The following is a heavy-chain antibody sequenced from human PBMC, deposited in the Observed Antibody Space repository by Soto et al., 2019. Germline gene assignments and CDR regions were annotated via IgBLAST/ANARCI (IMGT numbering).Heavy chain of an antibody. CDR3: AGSEIVVVVAATPYFDY. J-gene: IGHJ4*02. CDR2: IIPIFGTA. CDR1: GGTFSSYA. D-gene: IGHD2-15*01. Sequence: QVQLVQSGAEVKKPGSSVKVSCKASGGTFSSYAISWVRQAPGQGLEWMGGIIPIFGTANYAQKFQGRVTITADESTSTAYMERSSLRSEDTAVYYCAGSEIVVVVAATPYFDYWGQGTLVTVSS. V-gene: IGHV1-69*01.